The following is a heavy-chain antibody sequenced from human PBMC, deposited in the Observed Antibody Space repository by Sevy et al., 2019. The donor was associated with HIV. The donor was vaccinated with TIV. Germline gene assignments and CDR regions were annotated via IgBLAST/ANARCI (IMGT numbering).Heavy chain of an antibody. Sequence: ASVKVSCKASGFTLTSSAVQWVRQARGQRLEWIGWIVVGSGNTNYAQMFQERVTITRDMSTSTAYMELSSLRSEDTAVYYCAAGRLTGTSYYYYYGMDVWGQRSTVTVSS. CDR1: GFTLTSSA. CDR3: AAGRLTGTSYYYYYGMDV. J-gene: IGHJ6*02. V-gene: IGHV1-58*01. CDR2: IVVGSGNT. D-gene: IGHD1-7*01.